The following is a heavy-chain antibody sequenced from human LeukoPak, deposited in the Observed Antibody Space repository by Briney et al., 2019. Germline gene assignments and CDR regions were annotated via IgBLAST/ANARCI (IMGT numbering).Heavy chain of an antibody. CDR3: ARDLYCSGGSCYLQLYYFDY. CDR1: GFTFSSQW. CDR2: VNQGGTEK. Sequence: GGSLRLSCAASGFTFSSQWMSWVRQAPGKGLEWVANVNQGGTEKYYVDSVKGRFTISRDNAKNSLYLQMNSLRAEDTAVYYCARDLYCSGGSCYLQLYYFDYWGQGTLVTVSS. D-gene: IGHD2-15*01. V-gene: IGHV3-7*01. J-gene: IGHJ4*02.